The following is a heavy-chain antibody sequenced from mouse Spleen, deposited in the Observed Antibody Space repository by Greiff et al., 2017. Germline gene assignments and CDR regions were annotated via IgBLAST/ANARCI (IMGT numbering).Heavy chain of an antibody. J-gene: IGHJ1*01. Sequence: EVKLMESGPELVKPGASVKISCKASGYTFTDYNMHWVKQSHGKSLEWIGYIYPYNGGTGYNQKFKSKATLTVDNSSSTAYMELRSLTSEDSAVYYCASRRAYGYDWYFDVWGAGTTVTVSS. CDR1: GYTFTDYN. V-gene: IGHV1S29*02. CDR2: IYPYNGGT. CDR3: ASRRAYGYDWYFDV. D-gene: IGHD2-2*01.